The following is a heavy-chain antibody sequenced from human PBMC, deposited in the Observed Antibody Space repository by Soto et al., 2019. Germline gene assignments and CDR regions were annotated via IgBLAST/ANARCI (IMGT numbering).Heavy chain of an antibody. D-gene: IGHD2-2*01. V-gene: IGHV3-74*01. CDR1: GFTFSSHW. CDR3: TREAGYCSRTSCYRRAFDS. Sequence: EVQLVESGGDLVQPGGSLRLSCAASGFTFSSHWMHWVRRVPGKGLVWVSHINTDGGITGYADSVKGRFTISRDNAKHTLYLQMHGLRVEDSSVYYCTREAGYCSRTSCYRRAFDSWGQGTMVTVSS. CDR2: INTDGGIT. J-gene: IGHJ3*02.